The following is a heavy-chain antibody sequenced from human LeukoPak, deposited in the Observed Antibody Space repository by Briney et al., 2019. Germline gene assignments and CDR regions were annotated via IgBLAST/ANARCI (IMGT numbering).Heavy chain of an antibody. D-gene: IGHD2-15*01. CDR3: ARKECSGGSCYSDY. CDR2: INPNSGGT. CDR1: GYTFTGYY. Sequence: ASVKVSCKASGYTFTGYYMHWVRQAPGQGLEWMGWINPNSGGTNYAQMFQGRVAMTRDTSISTAYMELSRLRSDDTAVYYCARKECSGGSCYSDYWGQGTLVTVSS. J-gene: IGHJ4*02. V-gene: IGHV1-2*02.